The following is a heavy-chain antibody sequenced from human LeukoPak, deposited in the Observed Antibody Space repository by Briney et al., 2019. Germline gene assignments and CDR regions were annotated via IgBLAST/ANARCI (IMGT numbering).Heavy chain of an antibody. Sequence: ASVKVSCKASGYTFTSYDIHWVRQATGQGLEWMGWMNPNSGNTGYARKFQGRVTMTRNTSISTAYMELSSLRSEDTAVYYCARVVGATYYYGSGSYPNDYWGQGTLVTVSS. D-gene: IGHD3-10*01. CDR1: GYTFTSYD. CDR3: ARVVGATYYYGSGSYPNDY. V-gene: IGHV1-8*02. J-gene: IGHJ4*02. CDR2: MNPNSGNT.